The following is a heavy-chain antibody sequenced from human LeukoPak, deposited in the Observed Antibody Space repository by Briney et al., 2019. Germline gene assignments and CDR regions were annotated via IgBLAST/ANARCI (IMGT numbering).Heavy chain of an antibody. Sequence: GGSLRLSCAASGFTFSSYSMNWVRQAPGKGLEWVSSISSSSSYIYYADSVKGRFTISRDNAKNSLYLQMNSLRAEDTAVYYCASDHSLRVSQLLFPLFDYWGQGTLVTVSS. V-gene: IGHV3-21*01. CDR3: ASDHSLRVSQLLFPLFDY. CDR1: GFTFSSYS. D-gene: IGHD2-2*01. CDR2: ISSSSSYI. J-gene: IGHJ4*02.